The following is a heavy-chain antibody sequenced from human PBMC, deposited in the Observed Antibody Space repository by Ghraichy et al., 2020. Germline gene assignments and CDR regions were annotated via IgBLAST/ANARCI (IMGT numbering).Heavy chain of an antibody. D-gene: IGHD3-10*01. J-gene: IGHJ4*02. CDR3: VKDIRFGERDLY. CDR1: EFTFSNYG. CDR2: VHYDGSIK. V-gene: IGHV3-30*02. Sequence: GGSLRLSCASSEFTFSNYGMHWVRQAPGKGLEWISYVHYDGSIKFYGDSVKGRFTISRDNSKNTLYLQMNSLRVEDTAVYYCVKDIRFGERDLYWGQGTQVAVSP.